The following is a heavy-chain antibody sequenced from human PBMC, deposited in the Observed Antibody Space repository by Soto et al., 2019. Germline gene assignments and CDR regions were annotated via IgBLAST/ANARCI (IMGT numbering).Heavy chain of an antibody. CDR3: ARSYDSSGYYPLDY. CDR1: GFTFSSYW. Sequence: GGSLRLSCAASGFTFSSYWMHWVRQAPGKGLVWVSRINSDGSSTSYADSVKGRFTISRDNAKNTLYLQMNSLRAEDTAVYYCARSYDSSGYYPLDYWGQGTLVTVSS. J-gene: IGHJ4*02. CDR2: INSDGSST. D-gene: IGHD3-22*01. V-gene: IGHV3-74*01.